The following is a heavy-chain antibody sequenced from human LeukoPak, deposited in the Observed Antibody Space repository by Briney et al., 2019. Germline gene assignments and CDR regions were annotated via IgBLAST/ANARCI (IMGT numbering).Heavy chain of an antibody. CDR2: ISADHAT. CDR3: AKDTEGVRGNFLFEY. V-gene: IGHV3-23*01. J-gene: IGHJ4*02. CDR1: GFTFSHHP. D-gene: IGHD2-8*01. Sequence: GGSLRLSCAASGFTFSHHPLSWVRQAPGKGLEWVAAISADHATYDADSMKGRFTISRDNSKNTLYLQMNGLRAEDTAVYYCAKDTEGVRGNFLFEYWGQGTLVTVSS.